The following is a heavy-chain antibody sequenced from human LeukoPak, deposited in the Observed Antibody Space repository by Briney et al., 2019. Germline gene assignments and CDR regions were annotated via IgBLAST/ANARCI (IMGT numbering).Heavy chain of an antibody. D-gene: IGHD3-22*01. Sequence: PGGSLRLSCAASGSTFSSYSMNWVRQAPGKGLEWVSSISSSSSYIYYADSVKGRFTISRDNAKNSLYLQMNSLRAEDTAVYYCARVDDSSEAFDIWGQGTMVTVSS. CDR1: GSTFSSYS. J-gene: IGHJ3*02. CDR3: ARVDDSSEAFDI. V-gene: IGHV3-21*01. CDR2: ISSSSSYI.